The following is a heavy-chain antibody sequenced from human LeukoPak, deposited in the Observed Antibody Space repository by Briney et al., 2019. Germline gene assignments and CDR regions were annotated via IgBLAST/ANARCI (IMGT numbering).Heavy chain of an antibody. CDR3: ARAVAGEYYFDY. CDR1: GGTFSSYA. Sequence: ASVKVSCKASGGTFSSYAISWVRQAPGQGLEWMGGIIPIFGTANYAQKFQGRVTTTADKSTSTAYMELSSLRSEDTAVYYCARAVAGEYYFDYWGQGTLVTVSS. D-gene: IGHD6-19*01. J-gene: IGHJ4*02. V-gene: IGHV1-69*06. CDR2: IIPIFGTA.